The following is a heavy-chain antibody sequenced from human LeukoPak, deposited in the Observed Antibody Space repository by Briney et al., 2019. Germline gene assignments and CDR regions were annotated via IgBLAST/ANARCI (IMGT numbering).Heavy chain of an antibody. CDR1: GGSISSSNW. J-gene: IGHJ5*02. D-gene: IGHD3-16*01. Sequence: SETLSLTCAVSGGSISSSNWWSWVRQPPGKGLEWIGYIYYSGSTYYNPSLKNRVTISVDTSKNQFSLKLSSVTAADTAVYYCARGRIGSIFGGWFDPWGQGTLVTVSS. CDR3: ARGRIGSIFGGWFDP. CDR2: IYYSGST. V-gene: IGHV4-4*02.